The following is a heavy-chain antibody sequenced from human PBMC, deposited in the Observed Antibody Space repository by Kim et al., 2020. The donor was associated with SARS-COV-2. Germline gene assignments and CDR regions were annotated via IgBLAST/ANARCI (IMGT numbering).Heavy chain of an antibody. D-gene: IGHD5-12*01. J-gene: IGHJ4*02. CDR1: GFTFSSYA. V-gene: IGHV3-33*06. CDR2: IWYDGSNK. Sequence: GGSLRLSCAASGFTFSSYAMHWVRQAPGKGLEWVAVIWYDGSNKYYADSVKGRFTISRDNSKNTLYLQMNSLRAEDTAVYYCAKGWATFCLDYWGQGTLVTVSS. CDR3: AKGWATFCLDY.